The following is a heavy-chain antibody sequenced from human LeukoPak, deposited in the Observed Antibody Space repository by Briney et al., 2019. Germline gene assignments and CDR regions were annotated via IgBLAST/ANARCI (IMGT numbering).Heavy chain of an antibody. J-gene: IGHJ4*02. CDR3: VGFMYSSSWFY. CDR1: GFTFSSYG. V-gene: IGHV3-30*12. Sequence: GGSLRLSCAASGFTFSSYGMHWVRQAPDKGLEWVAVISYDGSNKYYADSVKGRFTISRDNAKNSLYLQMNSLRAEDTAVYYCVGFMYSSSWFYWGQGTLVTVSS. CDR2: ISYDGSNK. D-gene: IGHD6-13*01.